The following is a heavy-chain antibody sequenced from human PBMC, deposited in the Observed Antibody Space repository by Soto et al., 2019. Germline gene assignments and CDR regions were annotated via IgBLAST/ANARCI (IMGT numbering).Heavy chain of an antibody. CDR1: GYSFTTYW. CDR2: IYPGDSDT. J-gene: IGHJ4*02. V-gene: IGHV5-51*01. Sequence: GESLKISCKGSGYSFTTYWIAWVRQMPGKGLEWVGIIYPGDSDTRYSPSFEGHVTISVDKSISTAFLQWSSLKASDTAMYYCARQSQYYYDSSGYYYWGQGTLVTVSS. D-gene: IGHD3-22*01. CDR3: ARQSQYYYDSSGYYY.